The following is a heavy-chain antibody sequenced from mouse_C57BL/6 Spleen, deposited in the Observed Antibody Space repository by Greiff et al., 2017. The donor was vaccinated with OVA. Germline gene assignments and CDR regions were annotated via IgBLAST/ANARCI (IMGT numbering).Heavy chain of an antibody. CDR2: ISSGSSTI. CDR1: GFTFSDYG. CDR3: ARPYYSNHYAMDY. V-gene: IGHV5-17*01. J-gene: IGHJ4*01. Sequence: EVKLVESGGGLVKPGGSLKLSCAASGFTFSDYGMHWVRQAPEKGLEWVAYISSGSSTIYYADTVKGRFTISRDNTKNTLFLQMTSLRSEDTAMYYCARPYYSNHYAMDYWGQGTSVTVSS. D-gene: IGHD2-5*01.